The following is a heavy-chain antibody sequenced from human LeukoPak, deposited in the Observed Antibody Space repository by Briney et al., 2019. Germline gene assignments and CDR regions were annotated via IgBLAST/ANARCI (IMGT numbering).Heavy chain of an antibody. J-gene: IGHJ4*02. D-gene: IGHD4/OR15-4a*01. Sequence: SVKVSCKASGTTFSSYAISWVRQAPGQGLEWMGGIIPIFGTANYAQKFQGRVTITADESTSTAYMELSSLRSEDTAVYYCARDGKGDYGPILNDYWGQGTLVTVSS. CDR1: GTTFSSYA. CDR3: ARDGKGDYGPILNDY. V-gene: IGHV1-69*13. CDR2: IIPIFGTA.